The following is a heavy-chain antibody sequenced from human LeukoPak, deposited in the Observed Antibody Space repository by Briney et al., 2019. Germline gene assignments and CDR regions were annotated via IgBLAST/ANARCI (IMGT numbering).Heavy chain of an antibody. CDR2: TYYRSKWYN. D-gene: IGHD3-22*01. J-gene: IGHJ3*02. CDR3: ARGGEIYYYDSSGYYLHTHAFDI. V-gene: IGHV6-1*01. Sequence: SQTLSLTCAISGDSVSSNSAAWNWIRQSPSRGLEWLGRTYYRSKWYNDYAVSVKSRITINPDTSKNQFSLQLNSVTPEDTAVYYCARGGEIYYYDSSGYYLHTHAFDIWGQGTMVTVSS. CDR1: GDSVSSNSAA.